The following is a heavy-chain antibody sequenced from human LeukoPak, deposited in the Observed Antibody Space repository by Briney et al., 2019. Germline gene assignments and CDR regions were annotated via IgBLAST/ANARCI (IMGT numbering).Heavy chain of an antibody. CDR3: ARETGYIDY. J-gene: IGHJ4*02. V-gene: IGHV3-48*01. Sequence: PVGSLRLSCTASGFTFSSYSINWVRQAPGKGLEWVSYISSSSTTIKYADSVQGRFTISTDNAKNSLYLQMDSLSVEDTAVYYCARETGYIDYWGQGTLVTVSS. CDR2: ISSSSTTI. CDR1: GFTFSSYS. D-gene: IGHD3-9*01.